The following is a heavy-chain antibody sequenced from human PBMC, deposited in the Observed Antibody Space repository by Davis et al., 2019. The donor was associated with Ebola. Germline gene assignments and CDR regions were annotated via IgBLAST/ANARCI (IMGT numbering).Heavy chain of an antibody. Sequence: SETLSLTCIVSGGSIESYYLSWIRQPPGKGLEWIGEIYHSGSTNYTPSLKSRVTISVDKSKNQFSLKLSSVTAADTAVYYCARFNDYIWGSYRSFDPWGQGTLVTVSS. J-gene: IGHJ5*02. V-gene: IGHV4-59*12. CDR3: ARFNDYIWGSYRSFDP. CDR2: IYHSGST. D-gene: IGHD3-16*02. CDR1: GGSIESYY.